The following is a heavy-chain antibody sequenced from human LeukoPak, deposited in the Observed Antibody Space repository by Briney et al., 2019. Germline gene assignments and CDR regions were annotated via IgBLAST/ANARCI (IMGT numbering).Heavy chain of an antibody. V-gene: IGHV3-30*18. D-gene: IGHD5-18*01. J-gene: IGHJ4*02. CDR2: ISYDGSNK. Sequence: GRSLRLSCAASGFTFSSYGMHWVRQAPGKGLEWVAVISYDGSNKYYADSVKGRFTISRDNSKNTLYLQMNSLRAEDTAVYYCAKDLYSYGPDYWGQGTLATVSS. CDR1: GFTFSSYG. CDR3: AKDLYSYGPDY.